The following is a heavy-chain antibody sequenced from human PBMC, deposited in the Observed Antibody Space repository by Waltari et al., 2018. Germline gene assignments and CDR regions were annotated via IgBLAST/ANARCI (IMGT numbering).Heavy chain of an antibody. CDR3: VKGFSSGWYGCFDY. J-gene: IGHJ4*02. CDR1: GFTFHDYT. D-gene: IGHD6-19*01. V-gene: IGHV3-43*01. Sequence: VQLVESGGVAVQPGGSLRLSCAASGFTFHDYTVHWVRQVPGKGVEWVFLISWDGGTTHYAASVKCRFTISSDNSKSSLYLQMDSLRTEDTALYYGVKGFSSGWYGCFDYWGQGTLVTVSS. CDR2: ISWDGGTT.